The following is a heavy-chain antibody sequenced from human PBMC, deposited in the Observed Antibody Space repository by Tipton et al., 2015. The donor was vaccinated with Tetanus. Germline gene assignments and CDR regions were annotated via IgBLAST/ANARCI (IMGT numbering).Heavy chain of an antibody. Sequence: RSLRLSCTASGFTFSSYGMHWVRQAPGKGLEWVAVISYDGSSEYYADSVKGRFTISRDNSKNTLFLQMNSLRTEDTAFYYCARGPNRSGWYPAYFDFWGQGTLVTVSS. CDR3: ARGPNRSGWYPAYFDF. V-gene: IGHV3-30*03. CDR2: ISYDGSSE. CDR1: GFTFSSYG. J-gene: IGHJ4*02. D-gene: IGHD6-19*01.